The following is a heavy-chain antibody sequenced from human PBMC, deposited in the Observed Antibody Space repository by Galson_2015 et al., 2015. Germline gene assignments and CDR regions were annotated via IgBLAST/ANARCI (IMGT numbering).Heavy chain of an antibody. CDR2: IRSKANSYAT. CDR1: GFTFSGSA. Sequence: SLRLSCAASGFTFSGSAMHWVRPASGKGLEWVGRIRSKANSYATAYAASVKGRFTISRDDSKNTAYLQMNSLKTEDTAVYYCTSLLDGYNPTWGQGTLVTVSS. D-gene: IGHD5-24*01. V-gene: IGHV3-73*01. J-gene: IGHJ4*02. CDR3: TSLLDGYNPT.